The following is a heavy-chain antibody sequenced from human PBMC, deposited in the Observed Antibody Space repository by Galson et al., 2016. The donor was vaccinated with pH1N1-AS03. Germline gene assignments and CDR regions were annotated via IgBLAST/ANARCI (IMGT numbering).Heavy chain of an antibody. D-gene: IGHD6-13*01. CDR2: INTDSGGT. V-gene: IGHV1-2*02. CDR1: GYAFTDYY. CDR3: VRGSPHSSSTNYAFEF. J-gene: IGHJ3*01. Sequence: SVKVSCKASGYAFTDYYMHLLRQAPGQGLEWMAWINTDSGGTDYAQKFQGRVTMTRDPSISTTYMELSSLRSDDTAVYYCVRGSPHSSSTNYAFEFWGRGTMVTVSS.